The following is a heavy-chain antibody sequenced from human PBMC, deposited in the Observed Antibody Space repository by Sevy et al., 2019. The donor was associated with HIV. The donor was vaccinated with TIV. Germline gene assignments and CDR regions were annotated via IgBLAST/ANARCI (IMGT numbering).Heavy chain of an antibody. J-gene: IGHJ6*02. CDR3: AKNENFWSGYLAIDV. D-gene: IGHD3-3*01. CDR2: ISGSGDNT. CDR1: GFTFSNYA. Sequence: RGSLRLSCAASGFTFSNYAMNWVRQTPGKGLEWVSSISGSGDNTYYADSVKGRFTISRDISYNTVTLQMSSLRAEDTAVYYCAKNENFWSGYLAIDVWGQGTTVTVSS. V-gene: IGHV3-23*01.